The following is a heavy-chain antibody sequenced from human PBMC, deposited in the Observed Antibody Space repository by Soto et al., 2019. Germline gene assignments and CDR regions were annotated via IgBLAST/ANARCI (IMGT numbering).Heavy chain of an antibody. CDR3: AKDGATMVRGAVYYYGMDV. J-gene: IGHJ6*02. CDR1: GFTFSSYA. D-gene: IGHD3-10*01. CDR2: ISSNGGST. Sequence: GGSLRLSCSASGFTFSSYAMHWVRQAPGKGLEYVSAISSNGGSTYYADSVKGRFTISRDNSKNTLYLQMSSLRAEDTAVYYCAKDGATMVRGAVYYYGMDVWGQGTTVTVSS. V-gene: IGHV3-64D*08.